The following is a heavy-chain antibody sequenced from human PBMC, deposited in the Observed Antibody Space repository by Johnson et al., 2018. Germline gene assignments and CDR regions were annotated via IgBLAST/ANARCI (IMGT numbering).Heavy chain of an antibody. CDR1: GYTFTSYY. D-gene: IGHD4-11*01. CDR2: INPSGGST. V-gene: IGHV1-46*01. CDR3: ARGAGNYDAFDI. Sequence: QVQLVQCGAEVKKPGATVKVACKASGYTFTSYYIHWVRQAPGQGLEWMGIINPSGGSTSYAQKFQGRGTMTRDTSTSTVYMELSGLRAEDTAVYYCARGAGNYDAFDIGGQGTMVTVSS. J-gene: IGHJ3*02.